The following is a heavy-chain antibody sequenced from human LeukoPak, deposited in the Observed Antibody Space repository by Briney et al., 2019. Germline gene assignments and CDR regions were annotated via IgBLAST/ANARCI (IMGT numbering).Heavy chain of an antibody. V-gene: IGHV1-69*13. Sequence: SVKVSCKASGGXFSSYAISWVRQAPGQGREWMGGIIPIFGTANYAQKFQGRVTITADESTSTAYMELSSLRSEDTAVYYCARARGFDWFDPWGQGTLVTVSS. CDR3: ARARGFDWFDP. D-gene: IGHD3-22*01. CDR1: GGXFSSYA. J-gene: IGHJ5*02. CDR2: IIPIFGTA.